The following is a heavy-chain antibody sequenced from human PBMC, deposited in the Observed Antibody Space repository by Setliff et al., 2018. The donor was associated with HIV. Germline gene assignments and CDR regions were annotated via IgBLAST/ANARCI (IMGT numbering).Heavy chain of an antibody. J-gene: IGHJ4*02. CDR1: GFTFDTYW. Sequence: GGSLRLSCAASGFTFDTYWMHWVRQAPGKGLVWVSRVSSDGTTTTYADDVKGRITISRDNAKNSLYLQMNSLRAEDTAIYYCAKKTAAYTSGSWLHYWGQGTLVTVSS. CDR2: VSSDGTTT. V-gene: IGHV3-74*01. D-gene: IGHD3-10*01. CDR3: AKKTAAYTSGSWLHY.